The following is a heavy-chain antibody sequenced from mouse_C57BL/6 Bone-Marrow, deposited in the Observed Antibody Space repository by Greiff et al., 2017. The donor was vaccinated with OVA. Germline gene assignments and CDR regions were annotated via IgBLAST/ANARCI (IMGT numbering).Heavy chain of an antibody. Sequence: QVQLQQSGPELVKPGASVKISCKASGYAFSSSWMNWVKQRPGKGLEWIGRIYPGDGDTNYNGKFKGKATLTADKSSSTAYMQLSSLTSEDSAVYFCARWRGYGTSMDYWGQGTSVTVSS. D-gene: IGHD1-1*01. J-gene: IGHJ4*01. CDR1: GYAFSSSW. CDR2: IYPGDGDT. CDR3: ARWRGYGTSMDY. V-gene: IGHV1-82*01.